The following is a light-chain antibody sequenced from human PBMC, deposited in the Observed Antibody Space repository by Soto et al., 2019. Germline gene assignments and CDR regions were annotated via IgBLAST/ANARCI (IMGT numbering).Light chain of an antibody. Sequence: ILLTQSPPTLSLSPGERATLSCRASQSLRSYLAWYQQKPGQAPRLRIYDASDRATGIPARFSGSGSGADVTLPISSLEPKHFAVYYCQQRSSCPLTSGGGTRVDI. CDR3: QQRSSCPLT. CDR2: DAS. CDR1: QSLRSY. J-gene: IGKJ4*01. V-gene: IGKV3-11*01.